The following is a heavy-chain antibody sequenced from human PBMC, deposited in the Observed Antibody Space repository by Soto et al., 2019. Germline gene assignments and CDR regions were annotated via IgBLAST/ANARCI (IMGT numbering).Heavy chain of an antibody. Sequence: SETLSLTCTVSGGSVSSGSYYWSWIRQPPGKGLEWFGYIYYSGSTNYNPSLKSRVTISVDTSKNQFSLKLSSVTAADTAVYYCARDLPDCSGGSCYYPTHWFDPWGQGTLVTVSS. J-gene: IGHJ5*02. CDR3: ARDLPDCSGGSCYYPTHWFDP. V-gene: IGHV4-61*01. D-gene: IGHD2-15*01. CDR2: IYYSGST. CDR1: GGSVSSGSYY.